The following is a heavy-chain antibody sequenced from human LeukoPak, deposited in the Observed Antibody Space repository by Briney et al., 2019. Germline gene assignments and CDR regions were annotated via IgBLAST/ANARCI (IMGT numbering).Heavy chain of an antibody. CDR3: VRARRSNGAAAGTGYIDS. D-gene: IGHD6-13*01. J-gene: IGHJ4*02. CDR1: DGSISTYY. V-gene: IGHV4-59*01. CDR2: IHYTGTT. Sequence: PSETLSLTCAVSDGSISTYYWTWIRQSPGKGLEWIGFIHYTGTTSYNPSLKSRLTISVDTSKDLFSLSLDSVTAADTAIYFCVRARRSNGAAAGTGYIDSWGQGTLVTVSS.